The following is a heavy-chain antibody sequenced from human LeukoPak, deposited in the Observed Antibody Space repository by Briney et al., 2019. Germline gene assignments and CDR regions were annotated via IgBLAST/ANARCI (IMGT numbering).Heavy chain of an antibody. V-gene: IGHV3-23*01. D-gene: IGHD3-22*01. CDR2: ISVSGGST. CDR3: ATHDSSGFYYYFHY. J-gene: IGHJ4*02. Sequence: GGSLRLSCAASGFTVSSNYMIWVRQAPGKGLEWVSSISVSGGSTYYADSVKGRFTISRDNSKNTLYLQMNSLRAEDTAVYYCATHDSSGFYYYFHYWGQGTLVTVSS. CDR1: GFTVSSNY.